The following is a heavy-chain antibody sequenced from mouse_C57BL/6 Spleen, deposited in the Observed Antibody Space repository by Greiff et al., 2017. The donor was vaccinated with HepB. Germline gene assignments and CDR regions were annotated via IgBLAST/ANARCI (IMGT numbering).Heavy chain of an antibody. CDR2: IYPRSGNT. Sequence: VQGVESGAELARPGASVKLSCKASGYTFTSYGISWVKQRTGQGLEWIGEIYPRSGNTYYNEKFKGKATLTADKSSSTAYMELRSLTSEDSAVYFCARYRYYYGSSYYFDYWGQGTTLTVSS. CDR3: ARYRYYYGSSYYFDY. D-gene: IGHD1-1*01. CDR1: GYTFTSYG. V-gene: IGHV1-81*01. J-gene: IGHJ2*01.